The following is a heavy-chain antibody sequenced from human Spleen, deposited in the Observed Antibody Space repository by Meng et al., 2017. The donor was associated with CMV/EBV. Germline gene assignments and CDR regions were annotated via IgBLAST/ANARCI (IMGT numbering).Heavy chain of an antibody. CDR3: AKVCRKSGYSSGWYYYYGMDV. D-gene: IGHD6-19*01. J-gene: IGHJ6*02. Sequence: SLKISCAASGFTFDDYAMHWVRQAPGKGLQWVSGISWNSGSIGYADSVKGRFTISRDNAKNSLYLQMNSLRAEDTALYYCAKVCRKSGYSSGWYYYYGMDVWGQGTTVTVS. CDR1: GFTFDDYA. V-gene: IGHV3-9*01. CDR2: ISWNSGSI.